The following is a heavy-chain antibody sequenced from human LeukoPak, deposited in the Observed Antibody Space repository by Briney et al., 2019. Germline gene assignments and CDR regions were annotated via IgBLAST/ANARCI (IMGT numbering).Heavy chain of an antibody. CDR1: GFTFSSYS. Sequence: GGSLRLSCAASGFTFSSYSMNWVRQAPGKGLEWVSSISSSSSYIYYADSVKGRFTISRDNAKNSLYLQMNSLRAEDTAVHYCARARVVISAGAGDYWGQGTLVTVSS. CDR3: ARARVVISAGAGDY. CDR2: ISSSSSYI. V-gene: IGHV3-21*01. J-gene: IGHJ4*02. D-gene: IGHD3-22*01.